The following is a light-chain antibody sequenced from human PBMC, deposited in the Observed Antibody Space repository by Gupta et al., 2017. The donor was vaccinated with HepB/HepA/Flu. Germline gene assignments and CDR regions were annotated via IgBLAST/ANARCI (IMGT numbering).Light chain of an antibody. CDR1: QSPLYRSNGKNY. CDR3: QQDYSTPRT. V-gene: IGKV4-1*01. CDR2: WAS. J-gene: IGKJ2*01. Sequence: TVMTHSPDSLTVSLGERATINCKSSQSPLYRSNGKNYLGWYQQKAGQPPKVLISWASTRESGVPDRLSGSGSGTDFTLTISSLQAEDVAVYYCQQDYSTPRTFGQGTKVE.